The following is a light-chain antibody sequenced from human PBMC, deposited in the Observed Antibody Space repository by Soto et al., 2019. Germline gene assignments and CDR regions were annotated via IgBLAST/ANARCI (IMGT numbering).Light chain of an antibody. Sequence: EIVMTQSPATLSVSPGERATLSRRASQSVSSNLGWYQQKPGQAPRILLYGASTRAPGIPARFSGSGSGTAFTLPISSLQSEDFAVYYCQQYNNWPPWTFGQGTKVEIK. CDR3: QQYNNWPPWT. J-gene: IGKJ1*01. CDR1: QSVSSN. V-gene: IGKV3-15*01. CDR2: GAS.